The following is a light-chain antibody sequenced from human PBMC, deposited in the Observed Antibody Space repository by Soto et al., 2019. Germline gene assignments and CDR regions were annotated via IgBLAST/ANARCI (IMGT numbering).Light chain of an antibody. CDR1: SGDIGSYNR. Sequence: QSVLTQPASVSGSPGQSITISCTGTSGDIGSYNRVSWYQQHPGKAPKLIIYEVTDRPSGVSNRFSGSKSGNTASLTISGLQAEDEAEYYFRSDTIINTRACVFGTGTKLTVL. J-gene: IGLJ1*01. CDR3: RSDTIINTRACV. CDR2: EVT. V-gene: IGLV2-14*01.